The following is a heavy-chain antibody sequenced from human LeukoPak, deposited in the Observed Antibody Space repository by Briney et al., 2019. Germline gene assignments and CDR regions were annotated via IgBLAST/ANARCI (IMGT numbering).Heavy chain of an antibody. CDR3: ARQDPHYYDSSGVYPNPFDF. D-gene: IGHD3-22*01. Sequence: SETLSLTCTVSGGSISNQYWDWVRQPPGKGLEWIGYISSGGSNNYNPSLKSRVTIPVETPKNQLTLKLSSGTAADTAVYYCARQDPHYYDSSGVYPNPFDFWGQGTLVTVSS. CDR1: GGSISNQY. V-gene: IGHV4-59*08. CDR2: ISSGGSN. J-gene: IGHJ4*02.